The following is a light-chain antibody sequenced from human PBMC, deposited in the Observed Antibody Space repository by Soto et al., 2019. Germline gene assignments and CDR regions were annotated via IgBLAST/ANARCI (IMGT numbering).Light chain of an antibody. CDR3: QQYGSSPNT. CDR2: GAS. Sequence: EIVLTQSPGTLSLSPGERVTLSCRASQSVSSSYLAWYQQKPGQAPRLLIYGASSRATDIPDRFSGSGSGTDFTLTISRLEPEDFAVYYCQQYGSSPNTFGQGTKLEIK. J-gene: IGKJ2*01. CDR1: QSVSSSY. V-gene: IGKV3-20*01.